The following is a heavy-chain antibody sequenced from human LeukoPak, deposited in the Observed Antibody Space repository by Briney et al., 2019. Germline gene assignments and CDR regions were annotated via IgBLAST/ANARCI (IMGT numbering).Heavy chain of an antibody. Sequence: GGSLRDSCAESGFTFTRYGMQWVRPAPGEGLERVAVICYEGSNKYSADSVKGRFSISRNNSKNTLKLQMYSPRDENTDIFYCSKDPISAVRFDFWGQGTLVTVSS. D-gene: IGHD6-13*01. CDR3: SKDPISAVRFDF. J-gene: IGHJ4*02. V-gene: IGHV3-33*06. CDR2: ICYEGSNK. CDR1: GFTFTRYG.